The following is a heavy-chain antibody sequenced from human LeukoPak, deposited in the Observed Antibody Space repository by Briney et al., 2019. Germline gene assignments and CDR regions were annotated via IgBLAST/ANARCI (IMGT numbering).Heavy chain of an antibody. J-gene: IGHJ4*02. CDR1: GFMFHDYA. V-gene: IGHV3-43*02. CDR3: ARESESSGWYDY. Sequence: GGSLGLPCAAPGFMFHDYAIHWARQAPGKGLEWVSLISGDGGSTFYADSVKGRFTISRDNSKNSLYLQMNSLRSDDTALYYCARESESSGWYDYWGQGTLVTVSS. CDR2: ISGDGGST. D-gene: IGHD6-19*01.